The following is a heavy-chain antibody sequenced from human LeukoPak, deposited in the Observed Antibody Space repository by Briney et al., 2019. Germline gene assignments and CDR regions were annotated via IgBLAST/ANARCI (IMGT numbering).Heavy chain of an antibody. CDR1: GFNFNNSG. Sequence: GGSLRLSCAGSGFNFNNSGMHWVREAPGKGLEWGAVISFDGKNQHYAGSVKGRFTTSRDNSKNTVYLQMNSLRPEDTAVYYCAKDLPAETKMGGFDFWGQGALVTISS. V-gene: IGHV3-30*18. CDR2: ISFDGKNQ. J-gene: IGHJ4*02. D-gene: IGHD4-11*01. CDR3: AKDLPAETKMGGFDF.